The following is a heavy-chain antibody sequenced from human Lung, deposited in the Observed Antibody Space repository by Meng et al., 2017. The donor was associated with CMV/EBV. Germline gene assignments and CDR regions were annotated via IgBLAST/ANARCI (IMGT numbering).Heavy chain of an antibody. CDR2: INPNSGGT. V-gene: IGHV1-2*02. CDR1: GYTFTGYY. Sequence: AXVXVSXXASGYTFTGYYMHWVRQAPGQGLEWMGWINPNSGGTNYAQKFQGRVTMTRDTSISTAYMELSRLRSDDTAVYYCSRGVGYCSSTSCQVWFDTWGQGXLVTVSS. D-gene: IGHD2-2*01. J-gene: IGHJ5*02. CDR3: SRGVGYCSSTSCQVWFDT.